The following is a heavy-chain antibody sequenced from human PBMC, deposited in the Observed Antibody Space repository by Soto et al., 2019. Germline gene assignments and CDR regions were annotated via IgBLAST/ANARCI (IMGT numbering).Heavy chain of an antibody. CDR1: GFTVSSNY. J-gene: IGHJ4*02. Sequence: GGSLRLSCAASGFTVSSNYMSWVRQAPGKGLEWVSVIYSDGSTYYADPVKGRFTISRDNSKNTLYLQMNSLRAEDTAVYYCTDCGRPSFDCWGQGTLVTVSS. CDR3: TDCGRPSFDC. D-gene: IGHD2-21*01. V-gene: IGHV3-53*01. CDR2: IYSDGST.